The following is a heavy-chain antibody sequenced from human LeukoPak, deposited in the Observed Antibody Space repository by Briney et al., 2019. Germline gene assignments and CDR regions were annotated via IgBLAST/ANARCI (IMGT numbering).Heavy chain of an antibody. Sequence: GGSLRLPCAASGFTFSSYAMSWVRQAPGKGLEWVSAISGSGGSTYYADSVKGRFTISRDNSWNTQYLHMNSLRAEDTAVYYCAKYRYCTATSCPGVFDYWGQGTLVTVSS. J-gene: IGHJ4*02. CDR3: AKYRYCTATSCPGVFDY. V-gene: IGHV3-23*01. CDR1: GFTFSSYA. D-gene: IGHD2-8*02. CDR2: ISGSGGST.